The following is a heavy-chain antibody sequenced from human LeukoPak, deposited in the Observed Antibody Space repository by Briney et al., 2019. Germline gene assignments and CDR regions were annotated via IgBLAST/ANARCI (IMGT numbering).Heavy chain of an antibody. CDR1: GFTFSSYA. CDR2: ISYDGSNK. J-gene: IGHJ6*02. Sequence: GGSLRLSCAASGFTFSSYAMHWVRQAPGKGLEWVAVISYDGSNKYYADSVKGRFTISRDNFKNTLYLQMNSLRAEDTAVYYCARDLSGPRGYYYGMDVWGQGTTVTVSS. CDR3: ARDLSGPRGYYYGMDV. V-gene: IGHV3-30-3*01. D-gene: IGHD3-10*01.